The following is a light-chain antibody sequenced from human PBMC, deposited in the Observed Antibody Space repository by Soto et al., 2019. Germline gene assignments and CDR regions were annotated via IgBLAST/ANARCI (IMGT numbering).Light chain of an antibody. Sequence: DIVMTESPDSVAVSLGGGATINCTSSQSLFYSSNNKTYLAWYQQKPGQPPKLLVYWASTRESGVPDRFSGSGSGTDFTLTINSLQAADVAVYYCQQYYSTPLTFGGGTKVDIK. CDR3: QQYYSTPLT. V-gene: IGKV4-1*01. CDR1: QSLFYSSNNKTY. J-gene: IGKJ4*01. CDR2: WAS.